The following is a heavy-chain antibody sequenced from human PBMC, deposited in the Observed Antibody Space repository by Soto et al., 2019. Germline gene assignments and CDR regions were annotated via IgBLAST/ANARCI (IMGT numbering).Heavy chain of an antibody. CDR3: ARVGFYYGSGSYYRAFDI. V-gene: IGHV4-39*07. CDR1: GGSISSSSYY. CDR2: IFYSGST. D-gene: IGHD3-10*01. Sequence: PSETLSLTCTVSGGSISSSSYYWGWIRQPPGKGLEWIGSIFYSGSTYYNPSLKSRVTISVDTSKNQFSLKLSSVTAADTAVYYCARVGFYYGSGSYYRAFDIWGQGTMVTVSS. J-gene: IGHJ3*02.